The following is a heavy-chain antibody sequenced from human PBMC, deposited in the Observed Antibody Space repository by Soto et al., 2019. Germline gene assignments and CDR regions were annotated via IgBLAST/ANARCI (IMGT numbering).Heavy chain of an antibody. J-gene: IGHJ4*02. D-gene: IGHD2-2*01. CDR3: AKDIRDQLLLLFDY. Sequence: EVQLVESGGGLVQPGRSLRLSCAASGFTFDDYAMHWVRQAPGKGLEWVSGISWNSGSIGYADSVKGRFTISRDNAKNSLYMQMNSLRAEDTALYYCAKDIRDQLLLLFDYWGQGTLVTVSS. V-gene: IGHV3-9*01. CDR2: ISWNSGSI. CDR1: GFTFDDYA.